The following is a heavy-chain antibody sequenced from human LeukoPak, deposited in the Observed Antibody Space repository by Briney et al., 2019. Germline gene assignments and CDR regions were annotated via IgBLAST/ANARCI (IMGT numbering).Heavy chain of an antibody. Sequence: PGGSLRLSCAASGFTFSSYAMSWVRQAPGKGLEWVSAISGSGGSTCYADSVKGRFTISRDNSKNTLYLQMNSLRAEDTAVYYCAKTTLRWELLQGYYFDYWGQGTLVTVSS. J-gene: IGHJ4*02. CDR1: GFTFSSYA. V-gene: IGHV3-23*01. CDR2: ISGSGGST. D-gene: IGHD1-26*01. CDR3: AKTTLRWELLQGYYFDY.